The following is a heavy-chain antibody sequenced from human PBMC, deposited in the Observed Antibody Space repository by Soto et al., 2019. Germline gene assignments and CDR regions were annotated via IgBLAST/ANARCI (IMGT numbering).Heavy chain of an antibody. CDR2: IYYSGST. J-gene: IGHJ4*02. CDR3: ARVAYYYDSSGFLGFDY. Sequence: SETLSLTCTVSGGSISSGGYYWSWIRQHPGKGLEWIGYIYYSGSTYYNPSLKSRVTISVDTSKNQFSLKLSSVTAADTAVYYCARVAYYYDSSGFLGFDYWGQGTLVTVSS. V-gene: IGHV4-31*03. D-gene: IGHD3-22*01. CDR1: GGSISSGGYY.